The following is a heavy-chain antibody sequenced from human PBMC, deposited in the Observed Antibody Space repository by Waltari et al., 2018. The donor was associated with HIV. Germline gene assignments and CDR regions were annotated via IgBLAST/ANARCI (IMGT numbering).Heavy chain of an antibody. J-gene: IGHJ3*02. CDR3: ARPTGRYSGYDDACDI. Sequence: QLQLQESGPGLVKPSETLSLTCTVSIGSISRSRYYWGWIRQPPGKGLEWIGSMYYSGSTYYNPSLKSRVTISADTSKNQFSLKLSSVTAADTAVYYCARPTGRYSGYDDACDIWGQGTMVTVSS. V-gene: IGHV4-39*01. D-gene: IGHD5-12*01. CDR1: IGSISRSRYY. CDR2: MYYSGST.